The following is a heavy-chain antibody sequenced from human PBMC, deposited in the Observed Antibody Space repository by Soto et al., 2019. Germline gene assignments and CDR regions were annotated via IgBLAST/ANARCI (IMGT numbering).Heavy chain of an antibody. V-gene: IGHV3-64*01. Sequence: GGSLRLSCAASGFTFSGYSMFWVRQAPGKGLEYVSAINTNGVNTFYAKSVKGRFTISRDNSKNTMYLQMGSLRAEDMAVYYCATALFRITIFGVYMDVWGKGTTVTVSS. CDR1: GFTFSGYS. CDR3: ATALFRITIFGVYMDV. J-gene: IGHJ6*03. CDR2: INTNGVNT. D-gene: IGHD3-3*01.